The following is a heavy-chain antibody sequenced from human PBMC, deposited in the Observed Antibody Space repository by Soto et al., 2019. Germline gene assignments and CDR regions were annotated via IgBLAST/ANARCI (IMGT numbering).Heavy chain of an antibody. Sequence: EVQLVESGGGLVKPGGSLRLSCAASGFTISGAWMNWVRQAPGKGLEWVGRIKTKTQGETTDYAAPVKGRFTISRDDSENTLSLHMNSLKIEDTAVYYCTTGSVEGYWGQGTLVIVSS. D-gene: IGHD1-26*01. CDR2: IKTKTQGETT. CDR3: TTGSVEGY. V-gene: IGHV3-15*07. J-gene: IGHJ4*02. CDR1: GFTISGAW.